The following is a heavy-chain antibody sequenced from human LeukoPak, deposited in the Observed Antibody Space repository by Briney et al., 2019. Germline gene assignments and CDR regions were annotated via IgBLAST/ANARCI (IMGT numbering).Heavy chain of an antibody. J-gene: IGHJ4*02. Sequence: GGSLRLSCAASGFTFNNYAMNWVRQAPGKGLEWVSSISGGGETTYYADSVKGRFTISRDNSKNTLYLQMNSLRAEDTAVYYCAKVFYYYGSGSYSPFDYWGQGTLVTVSS. CDR3: AKVFYYYGSGSYSPFDY. D-gene: IGHD3-10*01. V-gene: IGHV3-23*01. CDR2: ISGGGETT. CDR1: GFTFNNYA.